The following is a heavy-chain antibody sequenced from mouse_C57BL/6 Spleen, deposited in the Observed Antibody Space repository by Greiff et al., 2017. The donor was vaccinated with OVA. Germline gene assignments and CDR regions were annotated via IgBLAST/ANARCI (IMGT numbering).Heavy chain of an antibody. J-gene: IGHJ4*01. CDR1: GFSFNTYA. V-gene: IGHV10-1*01. CDR2: IRSKSNNYAT. Sequence: GGGLVQPKGSLKLSCAASGFSFNTYAMNWVRQAPGKGLEWVARIRSKSNNYATYYADSVKDRFTISRDDSESMLYLQMNNLKTEDTAMYYCVRHNSWMDYWGQGTSVTVSS. D-gene: IGHD1-3*01. CDR3: VRHNSWMDY.